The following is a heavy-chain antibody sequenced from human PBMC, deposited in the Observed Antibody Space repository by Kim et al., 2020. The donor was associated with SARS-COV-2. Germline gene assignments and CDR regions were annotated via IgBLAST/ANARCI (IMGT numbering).Heavy chain of an antibody. CDR3: ARETPRGIAAAAAFDY. CDR2: ISYDGSNK. CDR1: GFTFSSYA. J-gene: IGHJ4*02. D-gene: IGHD6-13*01. Sequence: GGSLRLSCAASGFTFSSYAMHWVRQAPGKGLEWVAVISYDGSNKYYVDSVKGRFTISRDNSKNTLYLQMNSLRAEDTAVYYCARETPRGIAAAAAFDYWGQGTLVTVSS. V-gene: IGHV3-30*04.